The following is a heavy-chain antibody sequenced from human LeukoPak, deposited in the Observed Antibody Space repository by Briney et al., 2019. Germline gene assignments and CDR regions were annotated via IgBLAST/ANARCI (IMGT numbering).Heavy chain of an antibody. D-gene: IGHD2-8*01. V-gene: IGHV1-2*06. CDR2: INPNSGGT. CDR1: GYTFTGNY. CDR3: ARLSTSNVTLDY. Sequence: GASVKVSCKASGYTFTGNYMHWVRQAPGQGLEWMGRINPNSGGTNYAQKFQGRVTMTGDTSISTAYMELSRLRSDDTAVYYCARLSTSNVTLDYWGQGTLVTVSS. J-gene: IGHJ4*02.